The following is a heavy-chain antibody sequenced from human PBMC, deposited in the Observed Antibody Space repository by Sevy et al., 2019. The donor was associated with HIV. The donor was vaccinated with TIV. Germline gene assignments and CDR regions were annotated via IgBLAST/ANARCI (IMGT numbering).Heavy chain of an antibody. J-gene: IGHJ4*02. D-gene: IGHD3-22*01. V-gene: IGHV1-24*01. CDR3: AITKDYYDNSGSPFDY. Sequence: ASVKVSCKVSGYTLTKLAMHWVRQAPGKGLDWMGTFDPEDGETIYAQKFQGRVTMTEDTSIDTAYMELSSLRSEDTAVFYCAITKDYYDNSGSPFDYWGQGTLVTVSS. CDR2: FDPEDGET. CDR1: GYTLTKLA.